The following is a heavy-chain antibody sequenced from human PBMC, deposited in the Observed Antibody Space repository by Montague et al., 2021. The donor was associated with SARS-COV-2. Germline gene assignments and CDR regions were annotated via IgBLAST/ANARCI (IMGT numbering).Heavy chain of an antibody. Sequence: SETLSLTCIVSGSSVRSYFWSWIRQPPGKGLEWIGNIYDSGSTNYNPSLKSRVTISVDTSENQFSLKLSAVTAADTAVYYCARENTVTTFGGPYYIDSWGQGTLVTVSA. V-gene: IGHV4-59*02. J-gene: IGHJ4*02. CDR2: IYDSGST. D-gene: IGHD4-17*01. CDR1: GSSVRSYF. CDR3: ARENTVTTFGGPYYIDS.